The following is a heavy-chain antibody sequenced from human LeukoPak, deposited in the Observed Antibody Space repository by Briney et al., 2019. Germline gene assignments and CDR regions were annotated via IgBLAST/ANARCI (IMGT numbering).Heavy chain of an antibody. Sequence: GGSLRLSCAASGFTFSNSAMTWVRQAPGKGLEWVSSIGGGGSSYYAGSVKGRFTISRDNSKNTLYLQMSSLRAEDTAIFYCVKGVTMVRGSREFDFWGQGTLVTVSS. CDR1: GFTFSNSA. D-gene: IGHD3-10*01. CDR2: IGGGGSS. J-gene: IGHJ4*02. CDR3: VKGVTMVRGSREFDF. V-gene: IGHV3-23*01.